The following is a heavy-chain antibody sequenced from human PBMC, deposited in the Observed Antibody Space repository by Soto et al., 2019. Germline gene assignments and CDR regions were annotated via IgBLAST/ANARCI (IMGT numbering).Heavy chain of an antibody. J-gene: IGHJ3*02. V-gene: IGHV3-23*01. CDR1: GFTLSSYA. D-gene: IGHD5-18*01. Sequence: GGSLRLSCAASGFTLSSYAMSWVRQAPGKGLEWVSAISGSGGSTYYADSVKGRFTISRDNSKNTLYLQMNSLRAEDTAVYYCAKWGMQLWSYDALDIWGQGTMVTVSS. CDR2: ISGSGGST. CDR3: AKWGMQLWSYDALDI.